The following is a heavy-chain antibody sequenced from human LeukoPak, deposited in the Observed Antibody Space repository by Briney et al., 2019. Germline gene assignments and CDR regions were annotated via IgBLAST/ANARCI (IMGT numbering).Heavy chain of an antibody. CDR2: IYYSGST. D-gene: IGHD5-18*01. Sequence: PSETLSLTCTVSGGSISSGGYYWSWIRQHPGKGLEWIGYIYYSGSTYYNPSLKSRVTISVDTSKNQFSLKLSSVTAADTAVYYCARTDTAMVTFDYWGQGTLVTVSS. CDR1: GGSISSGGYY. CDR3: ARTDTAMVTFDY. V-gene: IGHV4-31*03. J-gene: IGHJ4*02.